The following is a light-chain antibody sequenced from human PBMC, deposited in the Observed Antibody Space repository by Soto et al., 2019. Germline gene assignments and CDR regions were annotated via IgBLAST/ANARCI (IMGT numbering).Light chain of an antibody. V-gene: IGKV1-12*01. CDR3: QQAASVPIT. CDR1: QGGSTW. J-gene: IGKJ5*01. Sequence: DIQMTQSPSSVSASVGDRVTLACRASQGGSTWLAWYQQKPGKAPNLLRYTASSLQRGVPSRFSGSGSGTDFTLTINGLQPEAFATYYCQQAASVPITFGQGTRLEIK. CDR2: TAS.